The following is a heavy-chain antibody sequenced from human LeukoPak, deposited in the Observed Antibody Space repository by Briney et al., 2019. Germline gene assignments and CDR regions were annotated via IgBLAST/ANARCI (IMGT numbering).Heavy chain of an antibody. CDR2: ISAYNGNT. D-gene: IGHD3-22*01. V-gene: IGHV1-18*01. J-gene: IGHJ4*02. Sequence: ASVKVSCKASGYTFTSYGISWVRQAPGQGLEWMGWISAYNGNTNYAQKLQGRVTMTTDTSTSTAYMELRSLRSDDTAMYYCARSSLQWFIFDYWGQGTLVTVSS. CDR1: GYTFTSYG. CDR3: ARSSLQWFIFDY.